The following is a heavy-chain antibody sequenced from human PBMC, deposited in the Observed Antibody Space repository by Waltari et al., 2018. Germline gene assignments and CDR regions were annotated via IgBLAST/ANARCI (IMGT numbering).Heavy chain of an antibody. Sequence: EVQLVQSGAEVKKPGATVKISCKVSGYTFTDYYMHWVQQAPGKGLEWMGRLEPEDGETIYAEKFQGRITITADTSTDTINMELSSLRSEDTAFYYCAIEAGTAFDYWGQGTLVTVSS. CDR1: GYTFTDYY. D-gene: IGHD1-7*01. V-gene: IGHV1-69-2*01. CDR3: AIEAGTAFDY. CDR2: LEPEDGET. J-gene: IGHJ4*02.